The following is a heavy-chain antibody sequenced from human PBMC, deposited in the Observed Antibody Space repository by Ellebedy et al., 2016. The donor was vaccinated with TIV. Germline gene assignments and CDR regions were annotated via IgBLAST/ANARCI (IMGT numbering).Heavy chain of an antibody. CDR2: INSDSGGA. CDR1: VYTFRGYY. D-gene: IGHD2-21*01. V-gene: IGHV1-2*02. J-gene: IGHJ4*02. Sequence: ASVKVSCXASVYTFRGYYIHWVRQAPGQGLEWMGWINSDSGGAGYAEKFQGRVTLTGDTSISTAYMELNRLTSDDTALYYSASTACAGYCYFDYWGQGTLVTVSS. CDR3: ASTACAGYCYFDY.